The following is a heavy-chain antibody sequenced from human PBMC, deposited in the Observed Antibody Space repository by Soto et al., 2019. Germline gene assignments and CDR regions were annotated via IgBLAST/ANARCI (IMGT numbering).Heavy chain of an antibody. CDR3: ARLGTSGYDYLDYYYMDV. CDR2: IYYSGST. J-gene: IGHJ6*03. CDR1: GGSISSYY. Sequence: QVQLQESGPGLVKPSETLSLTCTVSGGSISSYYWSWIRQPPGKGLEWIGYIYYSGSTNYNPSLKSRVTISVDTSKNQFSLKLSSVTAADTAVYYCARLGTSGYDYLDYYYMDVWGKGTTVTVSS. D-gene: IGHD5-12*01. V-gene: IGHV4-59*08.